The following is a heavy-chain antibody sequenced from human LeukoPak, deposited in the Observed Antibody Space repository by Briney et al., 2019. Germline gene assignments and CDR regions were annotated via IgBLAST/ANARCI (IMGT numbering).Heavy chain of an antibody. CDR1: GGSISSSSYY. CDR3: ARRRTLGHYYDSSGYYYPFDY. V-gene: IGHV4-39*01. CDR2: IYYSGST. Sequence: PSETLSLTCTVSGGSISSSSYYWGWIRQPPGKGLEWIGSIYYSGSTYYNPSLKSRVTISVDTSKNQFSLKLSSVTVADTAVYYCARRRTLGHYYDSSGYYYPFDYWGQGTLVTVSS. D-gene: IGHD3-22*01. J-gene: IGHJ4*02.